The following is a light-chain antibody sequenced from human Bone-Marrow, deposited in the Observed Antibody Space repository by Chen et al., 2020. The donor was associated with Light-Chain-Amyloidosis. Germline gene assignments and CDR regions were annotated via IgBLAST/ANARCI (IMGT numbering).Light chain of an antibody. CDR1: QGVSSA. CDR2: DAS. J-gene: IGKJ1*01. V-gene: IGKV1-13*02. Sequence: AIQLTPSPSSLSASVGDRVTITCRASQGVSSALAWYQQKPGKAPKLLIFDASTLQRGVPSRFGGSGSGTDFTLTISSLQPEDFATYYCQQFGSYLPTFGQGTKVEIK. CDR3: QQFGSYLPT.